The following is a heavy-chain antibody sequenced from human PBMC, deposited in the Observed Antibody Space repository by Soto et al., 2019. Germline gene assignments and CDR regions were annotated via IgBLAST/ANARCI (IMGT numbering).Heavy chain of an antibody. Sequence: QVQLQQSGPGLVKPSQTLSLTCAISGDSVSSNSAAWNWIRQSPSRGLEWLGRTYYRSKWYNDYAVSVKSRITINPDTSKNQFSLQLNSVTPEDTAVYYCARGTYNWNYFDYHYYYMDVWGKGTTVTVSS. CDR1: GDSVSSNSAA. CDR3: ARGTYNWNYFDYHYYYMDV. CDR2: TYYRSKWYN. V-gene: IGHV6-1*01. J-gene: IGHJ6*03. D-gene: IGHD1-7*01.